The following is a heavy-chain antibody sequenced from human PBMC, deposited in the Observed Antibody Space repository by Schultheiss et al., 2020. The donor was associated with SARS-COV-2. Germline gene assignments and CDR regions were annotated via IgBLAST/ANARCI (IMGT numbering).Heavy chain of an antibody. Sequence: SETLSLTCTVSGGSISSGGYYWSWIRQPAGKGLEWIGRIYSSGSTNYNPSLKSRVTMSVDMSKNHFSLNLSSVTAADTAVYYCARMGELEPLDYWGQGTLVTVSS. CDR3: ARMGELEPLDY. CDR2: IYSSGST. D-gene: IGHD1-14*01. CDR1: GGSISSGGYY. J-gene: IGHJ4*02. V-gene: IGHV4-61*02.